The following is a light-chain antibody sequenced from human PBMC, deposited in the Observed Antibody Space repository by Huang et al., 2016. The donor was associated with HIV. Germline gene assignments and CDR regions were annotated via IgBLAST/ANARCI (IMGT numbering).Light chain of an antibody. CDR1: QSVTRNY. CDR3: QQFGSSPPYS. CDR2: GAS. J-gene: IGKJ2*03. Sequence: EIVLTQSPDTLSLSPGERATVSCRASQSVTRNYFAWYQQRPGQAPKLLIYGASTRATGIPDRFSGSGSGTDFTLTISRLAPEEFAVYYCQQFGSSPPYSFGQGTKLEIK. V-gene: IGKV3-20*01.